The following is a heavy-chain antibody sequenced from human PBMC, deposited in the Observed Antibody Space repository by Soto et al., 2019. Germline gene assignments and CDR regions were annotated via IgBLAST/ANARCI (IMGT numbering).Heavy chain of an antibody. CDR3: AKAPSGYSEYYQH. V-gene: IGHV3-23*01. J-gene: IGHJ1*01. CDR1: GFTFSSYA. Sequence: EVQLLESGGGLVQPGGSLRLSCAASGFTFSSYAMSWVRQAPGKGLEWVSAISGSGGSTYYADSVKGRFTISRDNSKNTLYLQMNSLRAEDTAVHYCAKAPSGYSEYYQHWGQGTLVTVSS. CDR2: ISGSGGST. D-gene: IGHD3-22*01.